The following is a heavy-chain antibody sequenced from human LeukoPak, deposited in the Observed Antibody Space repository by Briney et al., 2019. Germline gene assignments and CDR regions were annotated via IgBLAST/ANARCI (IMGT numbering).Heavy chain of an antibody. CDR3: AKDPYCGGDCYADWFDP. J-gene: IGHJ5*02. D-gene: IGHD2-21*02. CDR1: GFTFSSYS. V-gene: IGHV3-21*04. Sequence: GGSLRLSCAASGFTFSSYSMNWVRQAPGKGLEWVSSISSSSSYIYYADSVKGRFTISRDNSKNTLYLQMNSLRAEDTAVYYCAKDPYCGGDCYADWFDPWGQGTLVTVSS. CDR2: ISSSSSYI.